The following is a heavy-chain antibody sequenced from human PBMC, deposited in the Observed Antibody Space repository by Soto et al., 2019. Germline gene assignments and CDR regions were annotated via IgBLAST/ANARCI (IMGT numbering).Heavy chain of an antibody. Sequence: QVQLVESGGGVVQPGRSLRLSCAASGFTFSTYAMHWVRQAPGKGLEWVAIISYDGSNKYYADSVKGRSTISRDNSKNTLYLQMNSLRVEDTAVYYCARAQWRPDYWGQGTLVTVSS. D-gene: IGHD6-19*01. CDR2: ISYDGSNK. CDR3: ARAQWRPDY. CDR1: GFTFSTYA. V-gene: IGHV3-30-3*01. J-gene: IGHJ4*02.